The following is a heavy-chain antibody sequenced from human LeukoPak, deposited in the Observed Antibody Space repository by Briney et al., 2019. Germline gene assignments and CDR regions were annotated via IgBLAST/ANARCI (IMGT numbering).Heavy chain of an antibody. J-gene: IGHJ6*02. Sequence: GGSLRLSCAASRFTFSNYAMHWVRQAPGKGLEGVAVISYDGSNKYYADSVKGRFTISRDNSRNTVYKEMNSLRAEDTAVYYCARSYTNYYDSSGYYYNYGMDVWGQGTTVTVSS. V-gene: IGHV3-30-3*01. CDR2: ISYDGSNK. CDR3: ARSYTNYYDSSGYYYNYGMDV. CDR1: RFTFSNYA. D-gene: IGHD3-22*01.